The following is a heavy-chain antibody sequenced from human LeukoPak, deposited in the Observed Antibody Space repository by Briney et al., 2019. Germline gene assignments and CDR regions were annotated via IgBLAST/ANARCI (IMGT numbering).Heavy chain of an antibody. D-gene: IGHD3-10*01. V-gene: IGHV3-30*18. CDR3: AKDRGSGRVRGVIINY. CDR2: ISFDGRNI. CDR1: GFTFSSYG. Sequence: PGGSLRLSCAASGFTFSSYGMHWVRQAPGKGLEWVAVISFDGRNIYYADSVKGRFTISRDNSNNTLYLQMNSLRAQDSAVYYCAKDRGSGRVRGVIINYWGQGTLVTVSS. J-gene: IGHJ4*02.